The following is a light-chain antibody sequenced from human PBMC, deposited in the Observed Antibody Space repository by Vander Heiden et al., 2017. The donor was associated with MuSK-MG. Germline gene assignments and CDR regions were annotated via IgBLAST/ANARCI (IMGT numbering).Light chain of an antibody. CDR1: QSVRSIY. Sequence: EIVLTQSPGTLSLSPGERATLSCRASQSVRSIYLAWYQQKPGQAPRLLIYGASSRATGIPDRFSGSGSGTDFTLTISRLEPEDFAVYYCQQYVSSPWTFGQGTKVEIK. V-gene: IGKV3-20*01. CDR2: GAS. CDR3: QQYVSSPWT. J-gene: IGKJ1*01.